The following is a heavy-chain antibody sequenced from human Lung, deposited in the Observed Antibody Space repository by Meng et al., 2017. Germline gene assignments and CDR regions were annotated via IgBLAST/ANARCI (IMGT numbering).Heavy chain of an antibody. CDR1: GGAITSSTW. CDR2: IFHSGST. CDR3: ARFDISSSGRGDY. Sequence: VRLQESGPGLVKPSGTLSLTFAVSGGAITSSTWWSWVRQSPGKGLEWFGEIFHSGSTNYNPPLESRVTISVDKSKNQFSLKVYSVTAADTATYYCARFDISSSGRGDYWGQGILVTVSS. J-gene: IGHJ4*02. D-gene: IGHD1-26*01. V-gene: IGHV4-4*02.